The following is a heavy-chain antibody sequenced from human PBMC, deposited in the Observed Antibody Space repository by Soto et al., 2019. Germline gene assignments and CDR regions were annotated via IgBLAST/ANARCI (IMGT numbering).Heavy chain of an antibody. CDR2: IDPSDSKT. Sequence: GESLKISCRASGYSFPTYWISWVRQMPGKGLEWMGRIDPSDSKTYYSPSFQGHVTISADKSTSTAYLQLNNLTASDTAMYYCARLSDYWGQGTQVTVSS. V-gene: IGHV5-10-1*01. CDR3: ARLSDY. CDR1: GYSFPTYW. J-gene: IGHJ4*02.